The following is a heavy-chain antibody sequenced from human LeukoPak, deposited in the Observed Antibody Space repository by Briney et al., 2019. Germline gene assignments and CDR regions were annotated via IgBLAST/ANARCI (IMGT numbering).Heavy chain of an antibody. V-gene: IGHV3-23*01. Sequence: PGGSLRLSCVASGFTFSRYAMSWVRQAPGKGLEWVSAISGGGGSTYYADSVKGRFTISRDNSKNTLYLQVNSLRAEDAAVYYCARDHHDFWSGYYNPQDWFDPWGQGTLVTVSS. J-gene: IGHJ5*02. CDR3: ARDHHDFWSGYYNPQDWFDP. D-gene: IGHD3-3*01. CDR1: GFTFSRYA. CDR2: ISGGGGST.